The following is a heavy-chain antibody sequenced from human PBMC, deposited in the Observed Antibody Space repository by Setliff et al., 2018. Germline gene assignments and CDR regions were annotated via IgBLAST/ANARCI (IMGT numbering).Heavy chain of an antibody. CDR2: IYSGDRNT. D-gene: IGHD1-7*01. J-gene: IGHJ4*02. CDR3: AKPQVELRWGFES. CDR1: GFTFSTYA. V-gene: IGHV3-23*03. Sequence: SCAASGFTFSTYAMSWVRQAPGKGLEWVSTIYSGDRNTFYTDSVKGRFTIFRDGSKNTLYLQMTSLRAEDTAVYYCAKPQVELRWGFESWGQGTPVTVSS.